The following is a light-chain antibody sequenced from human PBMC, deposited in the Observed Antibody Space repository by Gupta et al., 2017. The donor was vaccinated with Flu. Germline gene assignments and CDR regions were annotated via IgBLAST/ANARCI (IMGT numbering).Light chain of an antibody. V-gene: IGLV3-21*03. CDR2: DDI. CDR1: NIGSKS. Sequence: SYVLTQPPSVSVAPGKTARITCGGNNIGSKSVHWYQQKPGQAPVLVVYDDIDRPSGIPERFSGSNSGNTATLTISGVEAGDEADYYCQVGDSSSDHLYVFGTGTKVTVL. J-gene: IGLJ1*01. CDR3: QVGDSSSDHLYV.